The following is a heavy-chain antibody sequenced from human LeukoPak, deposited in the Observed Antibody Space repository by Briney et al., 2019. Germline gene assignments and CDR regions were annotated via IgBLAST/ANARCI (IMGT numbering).Heavy chain of an antibody. CDR2: ISSTSSHI. J-gene: IGHJ4*02. CDR1: GFTFSSYS. Sequence: GGSLRLSCAASGFTFSSYSTNWVRQAPGKGLEWVSYISSTSSHIYYADSVKGRFTVSRDNAKDSLYLQMNSLRDEDTAVYYCARDLISGDYTFDYWGQGALVTVSS. V-gene: IGHV3-21*05. CDR3: ARDLISGDYTFDY. D-gene: IGHD4-11*01.